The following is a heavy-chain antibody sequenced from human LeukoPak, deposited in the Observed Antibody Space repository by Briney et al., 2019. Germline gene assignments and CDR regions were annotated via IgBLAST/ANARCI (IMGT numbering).Heavy chain of an antibody. Sequence: GESLKISCKGSGYSFTSYWIGWVRQMPGKGLEWMGITYPGDSDTRYSPSCQGQVTISADKSIRTASLPWSSLKALHPAMYYCARPSEYSSSSSLDYWGQGTLVTVSS. D-gene: IGHD6-6*01. CDR3: ARPSEYSSSSSLDY. CDR2: TYPGDSDT. CDR1: GYSFTSYW. V-gene: IGHV5-51*01. J-gene: IGHJ4*02.